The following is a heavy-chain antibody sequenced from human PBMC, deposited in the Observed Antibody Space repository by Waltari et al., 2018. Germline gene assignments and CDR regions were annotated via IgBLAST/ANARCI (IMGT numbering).Heavy chain of an antibody. V-gene: IGHV1-69*12. Sequence: QVQLVQSGAEVKKPGSSVKVSCKASGGTFSSYAISWVRQAPGHGLEWMGGIIPIFGTANYAQKFQGRVTITADESTSTAYMELSSLRSEDTAVYYCASGRWGDGRYYYYYYYMDVWGKGTTVTVSS. CDR2: IIPIFGTA. CDR3: ASGRWGDGRYYYYYYYMDV. D-gene: IGHD1-26*01. J-gene: IGHJ6*03. CDR1: GGTFSSYA.